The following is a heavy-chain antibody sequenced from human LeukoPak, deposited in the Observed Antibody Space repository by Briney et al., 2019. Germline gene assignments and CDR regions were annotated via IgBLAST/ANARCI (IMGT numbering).Heavy chain of an antibody. Sequence: ASVRVSCEASGYTFRNLGITWVRQAPGQGLEWMGWISGYNDNTNYAQKLQGRVTMTTDTSTNTAYLELRSLRSDDTAVYYCARSGLVATHVDSQVDSWGQGTLVTVSS. D-gene: IGHD5-12*01. CDR2: ISGYNDNT. J-gene: IGHJ4*02. CDR3: ARSGLVATHVDSQVDS. CDR1: GYTFRNLG. V-gene: IGHV1-18*01.